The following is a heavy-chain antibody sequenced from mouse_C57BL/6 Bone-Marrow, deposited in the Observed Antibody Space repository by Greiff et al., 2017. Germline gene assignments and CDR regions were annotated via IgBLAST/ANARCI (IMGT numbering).Heavy chain of an antibody. CDR2: IDPANGNT. D-gene: IGHD1-1*01. CDR1: GFNIKNTY. V-gene: IGHV14-3*01. CDR3: ASFYYYGSSYVWYFDY. J-gene: IGHJ2*01. Sequence: EVQLQQSVAELVRPGASVKLSCTASGFNIKNTYMHWVKQRPEQGLEWIGRIDPANGNTKYAPKFQGKATITADTSSNTAYLQLSSLTSEDTAIYYCASFYYYGSSYVWYFDYWGQGTTLTVSS.